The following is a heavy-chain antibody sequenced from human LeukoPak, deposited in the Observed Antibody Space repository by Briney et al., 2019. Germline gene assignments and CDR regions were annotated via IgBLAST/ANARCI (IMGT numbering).Heavy chain of an antibody. V-gene: IGHV3-74*01. J-gene: IGHJ4*02. CDR2: ISSDGSDA. Sequence: GGSLRLSCAASGFIFSRYWMYWVRQVQGKGLVWVSRISSDGSDASYADSVEGRFAISRDSARNTLYLQMNSLRAEDTAVYYCARSRDNVLDYWGQGTLVTVSS. D-gene: IGHD1-1*01. CDR1: GFIFSRYW. CDR3: ARSRDNVLDY.